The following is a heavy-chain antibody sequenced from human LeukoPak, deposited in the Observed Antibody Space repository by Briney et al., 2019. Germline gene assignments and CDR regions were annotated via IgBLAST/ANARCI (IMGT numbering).Heavy chain of an antibody. Sequence: SVKVSCKASGGTFSSYAISWVRQAPGQGLEWMGRIIPILCIANYAQKFQGRVTMTRNTSISTAYMELSNLRSDDTAVYYCARKGPANYYYYYMDVWGRGTSVTVSS. CDR2: IIPILCIA. CDR1: GGTFSSYA. CDR3: ARKGPANYYYYYMDV. D-gene: IGHD6-25*01. J-gene: IGHJ6*03. V-gene: IGHV1-69*04.